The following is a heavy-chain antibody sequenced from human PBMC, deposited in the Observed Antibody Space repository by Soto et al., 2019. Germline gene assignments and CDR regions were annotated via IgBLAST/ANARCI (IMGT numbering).Heavy chain of an antibody. CDR3: ARDKDRPQLGGNYYYILDV. V-gene: IGHV1-69*12. CDR2: IMPVFRTP. CDR1: GGTFTSSA. J-gene: IGHJ6*02. D-gene: IGHD3-3*02. Sequence: QVHLEQSGAEVKKPGSSVKVSCKASGGTFTSSAISWVRQAPGQGLEWMGGIMPVFRTPDYAQKFQGRVPVSADESTSTAYMELSGLTSVDTAVYYCARDKDRPQLGGNYYYILDVWGQGTTVTVSS.